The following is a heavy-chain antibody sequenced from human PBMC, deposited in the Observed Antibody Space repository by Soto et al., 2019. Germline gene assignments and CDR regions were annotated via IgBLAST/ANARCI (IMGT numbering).Heavy chain of an antibody. J-gene: IGHJ6*02. CDR1: GFNFGAYA. Sequence: EARLLESGGGLMQPGGSLRLSCEASGFNFGAYAMSWVRQAPGKGLEWVSGISGSSSGTYYTDSVKGRFTISRDNSKNTVYLQMNSLRGEDTAVYYCAKDRSENFWVYYYAMDVWGQGTAVTVSS. V-gene: IGHV3-23*01. D-gene: IGHD6-19*01. CDR2: ISGSSSGT. CDR3: AKDRSENFWVYYYAMDV.